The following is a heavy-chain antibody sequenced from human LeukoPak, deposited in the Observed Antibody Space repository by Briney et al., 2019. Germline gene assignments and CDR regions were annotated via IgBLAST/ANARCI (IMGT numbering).Heavy chain of an antibody. J-gene: IGHJ6*02. CDR3: AKSAVSGDYPYYYYYGMDV. Sequence: GRSLRLSCAASGFTFDDYAMHWVRQAPGKGLEWVSGIGWNSGSIGYADSVKGRFTISRDNAKNSLYLQMNSLRAEDTALYYCAKSAVSGDYPYYYYYGMDVWGQGTTVTVSS. V-gene: IGHV3-9*01. D-gene: IGHD4-17*01. CDR1: GFTFDDYA. CDR2: IGWNSGSI.